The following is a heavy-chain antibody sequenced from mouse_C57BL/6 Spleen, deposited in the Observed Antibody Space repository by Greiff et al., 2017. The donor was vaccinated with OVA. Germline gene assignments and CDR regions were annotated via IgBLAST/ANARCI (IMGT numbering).Heavy chain of an antibody. V-gene: IGHV1-50*01. D-gene: IGHD1-1*01. CDR2: IDPSDSYT. CDR3: ARGYYGSSIAY. Sequence: QVHVKQPGAELVKPGASVKLSCKASGYTFTSYWMQWVKQRPGQGLEWIGEIDPSDSYTNYNQKFKGKATLTVDTSSSTAYMQLSSLTSEDSAVYYCARGYYGSSIAYWGQGTLVTVSA. CDR1: GYTFTSYW. J-gene: IGHJ3*01.